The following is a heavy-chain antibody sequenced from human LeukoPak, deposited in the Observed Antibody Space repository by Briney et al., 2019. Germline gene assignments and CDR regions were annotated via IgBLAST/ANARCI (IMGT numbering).Heavy chain of an antibody. CDR3: ARDGRYCSGGNCGPDY. CDR1: GGSISRSSYY. V-gene: IGHV4-39*02. CDR2: IYHSGTT. J-gene: IGHJ4*02. Sequence: SATLSLTCTVSGGSISRSSYYWGWIRQPPGKGLGRNASIYHSGTTYYNPSLKSGVTISVDTSKNQFSRKLSSVTAADTAVYYCARDGRYCSGGNCGPDYWGQGTLVTVFS. D-gene: IGHD2-15*01.